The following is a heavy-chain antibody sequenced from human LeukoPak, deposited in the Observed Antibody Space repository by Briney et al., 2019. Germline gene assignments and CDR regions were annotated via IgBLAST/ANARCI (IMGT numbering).Heavy chain of an antibody. J-gene: IGHJ4*02. V-gene: IGHV3-23*01. Sequence: PGGSLRLSCAVSGITLSNYGMSWVRQAPGKGLEWVAGLSGSGGGTNYAGSVKGRFTISRDNAKNTLYLQMNSLRAEDTAVYFCAKRGVVIRVILVGFHKEAYYFDSWGQGALVTVSS. D-gene: IGHD3-10*01. CDR3: AKRGVVIRVILVGFHKEAYYFDS. CDR2: LSGSGGGT. CDR1: GITLSNYG.